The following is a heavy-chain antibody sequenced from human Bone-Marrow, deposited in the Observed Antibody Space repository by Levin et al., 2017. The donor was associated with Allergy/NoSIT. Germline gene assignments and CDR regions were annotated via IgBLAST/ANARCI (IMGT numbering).Heavy chain of an antibody. V-gene: IGHV3-9*01. Sequence: SLKISCSASGFSFDDYAMFWVRQAPGKGLEWVSSINWNSRRIEYADSLEGRFTVSRDNAQNSLFLQMNSLRPEDTAVYYCAKDLRGGAYQFESWGHGTLVTVSS. CDR2: INWNSRRI. D-gene: IGHD2-2*01. J-gene: IGHJ5*01. CDR1: GFSFDDYA. CDR3: AKDLRGGAYQFES.